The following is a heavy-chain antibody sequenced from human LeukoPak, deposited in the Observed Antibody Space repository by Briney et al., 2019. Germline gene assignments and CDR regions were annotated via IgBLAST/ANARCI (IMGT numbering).Heavy chain of an antibody. CDR2: IYYSGNT. CDR3: ASLRVPGYFDY. CDR1: GGSFSGYY. Sequence: SETLSLTCAVYGGSFSGYYWAWIRQPPGKGLEWIGDIYYSGNTYYNSSLKSRVTISIDTSKNQFSLRLYSVTAADTAVFYCASLRVPGYFDYWGQGTPVTVSS. V-gene: IGHV4-34*01. D-gene: IGHD3-16*01. J-gene: IGHJ4*02.